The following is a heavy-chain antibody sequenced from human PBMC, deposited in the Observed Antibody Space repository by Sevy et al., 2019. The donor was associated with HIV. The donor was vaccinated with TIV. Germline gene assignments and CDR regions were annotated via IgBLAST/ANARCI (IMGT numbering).Heavy chain of an antibody. Sequence: ASVKVSCKASGYTFTGYYMHWVRQAPGQGLEWMGWINPNSGGTNYAQKFQGRVTMTRDTSISTAYMELSRLRSDDTAVYYCARASRYYGSGTQERGMDVWGQWTTVTVSS. CDR2: INPNSGGT. J-gene: IGHJ6*02. CDR1: GYTFTGYY. CDR3: ARASRYYGSGTQERGMDV. V-gene: IGHV1-2*02. D-gene: IGHD3-10*01.